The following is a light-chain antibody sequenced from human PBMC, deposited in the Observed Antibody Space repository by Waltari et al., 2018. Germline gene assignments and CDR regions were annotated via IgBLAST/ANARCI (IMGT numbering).Light chain of an antibody. CDR2: DVT. CDR1: STDVGDYNH. V-gene: IGLV2-23*02. Sequence: QSALTQPASVSGSPGQSITISCTGASTDVGDYNHVSWDQEIQGKAPKVIIYDVTKRPSGVSNRFSGSNSGNSASLSISGLQAEDEAHDYCCSYAGRSTWVFGGGTKVTVL. J-gene: IGLJ3*02. CDR3: CSYAGRSTWV.